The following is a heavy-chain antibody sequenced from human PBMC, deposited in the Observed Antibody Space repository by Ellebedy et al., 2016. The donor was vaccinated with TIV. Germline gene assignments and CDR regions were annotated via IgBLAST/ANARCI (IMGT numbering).Heavy chain of an antibody. V-gene: IGHV3-74*01. D-gene: IGHD4-11*01. Sequence: HTGGSLRLSCVASGFTFGRYRMHWVRQAPGNKLAWVSRIKSDGSSTTYADSVKGRFTTSRDNARNTLYLQMNSLRGEDTAVYFCARDRGDYSISGPWGQGTLVTVSS. CDR3: ARDRGDYSISGP. CDR1: GFTFGRYR. J-gene: IGHJ5*02. CDR2: IKSDGSST.